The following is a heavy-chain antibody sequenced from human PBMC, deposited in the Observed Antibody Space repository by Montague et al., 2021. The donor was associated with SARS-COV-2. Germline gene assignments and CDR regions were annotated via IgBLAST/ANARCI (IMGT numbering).Heavy chain of an antibody. D-gene: IGHD1-1*01. CDR1: EDSVPSNSAA. V-gene: IGHV6-1*01. J-gene: IGHJ4*02. CDR3: AREGTVPGPRGIYFDD. CDR2: TYYRSKWYT. Sequence: CAISEDSVPSNSAAWNWIRQSPSGGLEWLGRTYYRSKWYTDYAPSVKTRITITPDTSNNQFSLHLNSVTPGDTAVYYCAREGTVPGPRGIYFDDWGQGTLVTVSS.